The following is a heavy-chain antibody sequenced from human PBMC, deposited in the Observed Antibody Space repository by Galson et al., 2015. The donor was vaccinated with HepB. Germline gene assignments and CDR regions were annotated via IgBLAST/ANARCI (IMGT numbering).Heavy chain of an antibody. D-gene: IGHD3-10*01. V-gene: IGHV1-24*01. Sequence: SVKVSCKVSGYTLTELSMHWVRQAPGKGLEWMGGFDPEDGETIYAQKFQGRVTMTEDTSTDTAYMELSSLRSEDTAVYYCATNPAYYYGSGSSPYFDYWGQGTLVTVSS. CDR3: ATNPAYYYGSGSSPYFDY. CDR2: FDPEDGET. J-gene: IGHJ4*02. CDR1: GYTLTELS.